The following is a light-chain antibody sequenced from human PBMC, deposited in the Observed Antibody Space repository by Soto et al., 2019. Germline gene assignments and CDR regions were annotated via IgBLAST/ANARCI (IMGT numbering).Light chain of an antibody. CDR3: QSYDSSLSVV. Sequence: QSVLTQPPSVSGAPGQRVTISCTGSSSNIGAVYDVHWYQQLPGTAPKLLIYGNSNRPSGVPDRFSGSKSGTSASLAITGLQAEDEADYYCQSYDSSLSVVCGGGTKLTVL. CDR1: SSNIGAVYD. CDR2: GNS. J-gene: IGLJ2*01. V-gene: IGLV1-40*01.